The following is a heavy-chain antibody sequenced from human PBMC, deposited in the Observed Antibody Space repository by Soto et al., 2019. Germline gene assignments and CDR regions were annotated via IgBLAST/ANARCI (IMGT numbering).Heavy chain of an antibody. V-gene: IGHV4-34*01. CDR1: GGSFSGYS. CDR3: ARLHCTSPGCVPLDP. D-gene: IGHD2-2*01. Sequence: TSETLSLTCAVSGGSFSGYSWTWIRQSPGQGLEWIGEVDHSGATHYNLSLKSRVTISIDRSKNQFSLNLTSMAATDTAVYYCARLHCTSPGCVPLDPWGHGTLVTVSS. J-gene: IGHJ5*02. CDR2: VDHSGAT.